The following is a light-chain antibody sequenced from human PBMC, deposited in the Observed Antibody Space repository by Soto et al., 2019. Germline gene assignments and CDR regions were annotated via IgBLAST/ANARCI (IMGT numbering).Light chain of an antibody. CDR2: AAS. V-gene: IGKV1-39*01. CDR3: QQYNNYFWA. CDR1: QSISSY. Sequence: DIQMTQSPSSLSASVGDRVTITCRASQSISSYLNWYQQKPGKAPKLLIYAASSLQSGVQSRFSGSGSGTEFTLTISSLQPDDLATYYCQQYNNYFWAFGQGTKVDIK. J-gene: IGKJ1*01.